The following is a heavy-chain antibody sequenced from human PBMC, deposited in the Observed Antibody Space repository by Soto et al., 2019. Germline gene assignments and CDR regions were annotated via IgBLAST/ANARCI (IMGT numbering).Heavy chain of an antibody. D-gene: IGHD3-3*01. CDR2: IYYSGST. J-gene: IGHJ5*02. CDR1: GGSISNYY. V-gene: IGHV4-59*01. Sequence: QVQLQESGPGLVKPSETLSLTCTVSGGSISNYYWSWIRQPPGKGLEWIGYIYYSGSTNYNPSLKSRVTISVDTSKNQFSLKLSSVTAVDTAVYYCARNGYYDFWSGYYHPNWFDPWAQGTLVTVSS. CDR3: ARNGYYDFWSGYYHPNWFDP.